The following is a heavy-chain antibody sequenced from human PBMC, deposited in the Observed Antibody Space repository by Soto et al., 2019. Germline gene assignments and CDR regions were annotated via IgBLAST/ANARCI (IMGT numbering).Heavy chain of an antibody. V-gene: IGHV3-30-3*01. CDR3: ARNELPPLHAHVDY. Sequence: GGSLRLSCAASGFTFSSYAMHWVRQAPGKGLEWVAVISYDGSNKYYADSVKGRFTISRDNSKNTLYLQMNSLRAEDTAVYYCARNELPPLHAHVDYWGQGTLVTVSS. CDR1: GFTFSSYA. D-gene: IGHD3-10*01. J-gene: IGHJ4*02. CDR2: ISYDGSNK.